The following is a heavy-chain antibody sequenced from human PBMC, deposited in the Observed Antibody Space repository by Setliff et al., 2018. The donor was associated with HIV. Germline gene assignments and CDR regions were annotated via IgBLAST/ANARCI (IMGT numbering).Heavy chain of an antibody. J-gene: IGHJ3*02. CDR1: GKSLSNYW. CDR2: IDPSDSYI. V-gene: IGHV5-10-1*01. Sequence: PRDSLKISCKGSGKSLSNYWINWVRQMPGKGLEWMGRIDPSDSYINYGPSFQGHVTISADKSTNTAFLQWSSLKASDSAMYYCSRGIAVAGHDFANTPGDIWGQGTMVTVSS. CDR3: SRGIAVAGHDFANTPGDI. D-gene: IGHD6-19*01.